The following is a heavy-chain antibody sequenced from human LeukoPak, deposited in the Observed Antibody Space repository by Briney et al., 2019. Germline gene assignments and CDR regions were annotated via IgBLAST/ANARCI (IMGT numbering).Heavy chain of an antibody. CDR2: FDPEDGET. CDR1: GYTLTELS. J-gene: IGHJ4*02. CDR3: ATDLYYYGSGSYYNI. Sequence: GASVKVSCKVSGYTLTELSMHWVRQAPGEGLEWMGGFDPEDGETIYAQKFQGRVTMTEDTSTDTAYMELSSLRSEDTAVYYCATDLYYYGSGSYYNIWGQGTLVTVSS. D-gene: IGHD3-10*01. V-gene: IGHV1-24*01.